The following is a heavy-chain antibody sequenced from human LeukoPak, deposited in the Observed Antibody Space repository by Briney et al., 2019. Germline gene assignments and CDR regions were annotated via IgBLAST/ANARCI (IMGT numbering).Heavy chain of an antibody. CDR2: ISSSGSTI. CDR3: ARVVSGGPDY. CDR1: GFTFSSYE. V-gene: IGHV3-48*03. J-gene: IGHJ4*02. Sequence: GGSLRLSCAASGFTFSSYEMNWVRQAPGKGLEWVSYISSSGSTIYYADSVMGRFTISRDNAKNSLYLQMNSLRAEDTAVYYCARVVSGGPDYWGQGTLVTVSS. D-gene: IGHD2-15*01.